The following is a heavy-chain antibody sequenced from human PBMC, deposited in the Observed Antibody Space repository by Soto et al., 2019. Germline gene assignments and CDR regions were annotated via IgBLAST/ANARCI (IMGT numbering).Heavy chain of an antibody. CDR2: INTYNGMT. J-gene: IGHJ4*02. D-gene: IGHD5-12*01. Sequence: QVQLVQSGGEVKKPGASVTVSCKASGYTFINYHITWVRQAPGQGLEWMAWINTYNGMTDYAQKFQGRVTMTRDTPTSTAYMELTNLGSDETAVYFCAKAPRGEMATDWGQGTLVTVSS. V-gene: IGHV1-18*01. CDR3: AKAPRGEMATD. CDR1: GYTFINYH.